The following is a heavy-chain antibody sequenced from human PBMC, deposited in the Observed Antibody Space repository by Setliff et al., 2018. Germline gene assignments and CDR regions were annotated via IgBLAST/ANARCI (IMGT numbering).Heavy chain of an antibody. CDR3: AKDQHYYGSGSYYTYDY. CDR2: ISYDGSNK. CDR1: GFTFSSYG. J-gene: IGHJ4*02. D-gene: IGHD3-10*01. Sequence: GGSLRLSCAASGFTFSSYGMHWVRQAPGKGLEWVAVISYDGSNKYYADSVKGRFTISRDNSKNTLYLQMNSLRAEDTAVYYCAKDQHYYGSGSYYTYDYWGQGTLVTVSS. V-gene: IGHV3-30*18.